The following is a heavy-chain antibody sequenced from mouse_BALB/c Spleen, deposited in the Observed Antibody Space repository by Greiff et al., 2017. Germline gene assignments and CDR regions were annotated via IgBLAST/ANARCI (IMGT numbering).Heavy chain of an antibody. CDR2: ISCYNGAT. D-gene: IGHD2-4*01. Sequence: LVKTGASVKISCKASGYSFTGYYMHWVKQSHGKSLEWIGYISCYNGATSYNQKFKGKATFTVDTSSSTAYMQFNSLTSEDSAVYYCARCSTMITTDYFDDWGQGTTLTVSS. J-gene: IGHJ2*01. V-gene: IGHV1S34*01. CDR3: ARCSTMITTDYFDD. CDR1: GYSFTGYY.